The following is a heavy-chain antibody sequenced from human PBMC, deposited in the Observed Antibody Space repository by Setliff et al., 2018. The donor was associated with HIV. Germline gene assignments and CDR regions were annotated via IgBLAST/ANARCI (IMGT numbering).Heavy chain of an antibody. Sequence: GGSLRLSCAASGFNVDDYAMHWVRQAPGKGLEWVAFIRYDGSNKYYADSVKGRFTISRDNSKNTLYLQMNSLRLEDTALYYCVKGGMTNAAFNIWGPGTMVTVSS. V-gene: IGHV3-30*02. CDR1: GFNVDDYA. CDR3: VKGGMTNAAFNI. J-gene: IGHJ3*02. D-gene: IGHD3-16*01. CDR2: IRYDGSNK.